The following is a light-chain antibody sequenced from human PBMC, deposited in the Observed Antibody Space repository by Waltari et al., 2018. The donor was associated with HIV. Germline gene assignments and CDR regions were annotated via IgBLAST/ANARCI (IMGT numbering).Light chain of an antibody. J-gene: IGLJ3*02. CDR2: LNSDGSH. CDR3: QTWDTGIQV. V-gene: IGLV4-69*01. Sequence: QLVLTQSPSVSASLGASVKLTCTLSSGHSHYAIAWQQQQPEKGPRYLMKLNSDGSHNKGDGIPDRFSGSSSGAERYLTISSLQSDDEADYYCQTWDTGIQVFGGGTKLTVL. CDR1: SGHSHYA.